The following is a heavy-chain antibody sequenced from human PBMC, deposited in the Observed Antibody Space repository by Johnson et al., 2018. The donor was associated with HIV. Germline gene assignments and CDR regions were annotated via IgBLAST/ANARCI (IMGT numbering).Heavy chain of an antibody. CDR2: VNSDGSSL. D-gene: IGHD1-26*01. CDR1: GFTFDDYA. J-gene: IGHJ3*02. Sequence: VQLVESGGGLVQPGRSLRLSCAASGFTFDDYAMHWVRQAPGKGLMWVSRVNSDGSSLSYADSVKGRFTISRDNAKNSLYLQVHSLRVEDTAVYYCARDLSGSYRSDAFDIWGQGTMVTVSS. V-gene: IGHV3-9*01. CDR3: ARDLSGSYRSDAFDI.